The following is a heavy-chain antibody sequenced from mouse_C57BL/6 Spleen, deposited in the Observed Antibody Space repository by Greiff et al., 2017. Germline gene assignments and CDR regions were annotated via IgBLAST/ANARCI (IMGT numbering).Heavy chain of an antibody. J-gene: IGHJ4*01. CDR3: ARGVIYDGYYDAMDY. Sequence: VQLQQPGTELVKPGASVKLSCKASGYTFTSYWMHWVKQRPGQGLEWIGNINPSNGGTNYNEKFKSKATLTVDKSSSTAYMQLSSLTSEDSAVYYCARGVIYDGYYDAMDYWGQGTSVTVSS. CDR1: GYTFTSYW. V-gene: IGHV1-53*01. CDR2: INPSNGGT. D-gene: IGHD2-3*01.